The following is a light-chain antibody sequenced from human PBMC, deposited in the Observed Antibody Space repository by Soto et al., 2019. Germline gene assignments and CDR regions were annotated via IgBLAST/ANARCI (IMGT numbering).Light chain of an antibody. J-gene: IGKJ1*01. CDR3: LQYNNWPKA. Sequence: VMTQSPATLSVSPGERATLSCRASQSVTNNLAWYQHRPGQAPRLLIYDASTRATGIPARFSGGGSGTEFTLTISSLQSEDSAVYYCLQYNNWPKAFGQGTKVEIK. CDR2: DAS. V-gene: IGKV3D-15*01. CDR1: QSVTNN.